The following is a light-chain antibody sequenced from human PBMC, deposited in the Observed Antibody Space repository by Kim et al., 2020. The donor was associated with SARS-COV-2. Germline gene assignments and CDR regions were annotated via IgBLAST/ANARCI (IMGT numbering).Light chain of an antibody. Sequence: QSALTQPRSVSGSPGQSVIISCTGTSSDVGGYNYVSWYQQHPGKAPKLMIYDVTERPSGVPDRFSGSKSGNTASLTISGLQAEDEADYYCCSYAGSPPYVFGTGTKVTVL. CDR1: SSDVGGYNY. V-gene: IGLV2-11*01. CDR3: CSYAGSPPYV. J-gene: IGLJ1*01. CDR2: DVT.